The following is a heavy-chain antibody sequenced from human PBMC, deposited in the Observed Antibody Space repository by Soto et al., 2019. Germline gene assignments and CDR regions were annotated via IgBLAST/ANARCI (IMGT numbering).Heavy chain of an antibody. D-gene: IGHD3-10*01. CDR1: GYSFTSYW. CDR2: IYPGDSDT. J-gene: IGHJ6*02. CDR3: ARSLSAYSYGSGITRNYYYGMDV. V-gene: IGHV5-51*01. Sequence: GESLKISCKGSGYSFTSYWIGWVRQMPGKGLEWMGIIYPGDSDTRYSPSFQGQVTISADKSISTAYLQWSSLKASDTAMYYCARSLSAYSYGSGITRNYYYGMDVWGQGTTVTVSS.